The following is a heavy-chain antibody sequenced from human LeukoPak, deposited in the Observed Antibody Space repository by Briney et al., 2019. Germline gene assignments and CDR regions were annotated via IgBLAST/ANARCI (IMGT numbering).Heavy chain of an antibody. V-gene: IGHV3-48*01. J-gene: IGHJ2*01. Sequence: GGSLSLSCAASGFTFSSYSMNWVRQAPGKGLEWVSYISSSSSTIYYAESVKGRFTLSRDSAKNSLFLQMNSLRAEDTAVYYCARALGTARRYTDLWGRGTLVTVSS. CDR2: ISSSSSTI. D-gene: IGHD7-27*01. CDR1: GFTFSSYS. CDR3: ARALGTARRYTDL.